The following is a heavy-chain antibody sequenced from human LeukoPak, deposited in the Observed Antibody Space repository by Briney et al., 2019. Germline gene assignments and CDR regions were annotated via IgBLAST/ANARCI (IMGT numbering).Heavy chain of an antibody. J-gene: IGHJ4*02. CDR3: AMTAAAPLYYFDY. CDR2: IIPIFGTA. CDR1: GGTFSSYA. Sequence: GALVKVSCKASGGTFSSYAISWVRQAPGQGLEWMGGIIPIFGTANYAQKFQGRVTITADESTSTAYMELSSLRSEDTAVYYCAMTAAAPLYYFDYWGQGTLVTVSS. D-gene: IGHD2-2*01. V-gene: IGHV1-69*13.